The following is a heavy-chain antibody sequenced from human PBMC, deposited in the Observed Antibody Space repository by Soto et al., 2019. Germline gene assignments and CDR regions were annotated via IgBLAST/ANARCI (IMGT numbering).Heavy chain of an antibody. Sequence: GGSLRLSCAAAGFTFSDYYMSWIRQAPGKGLEWVSYISNSDNTIYYADSVKGRFTISRDNANNSQYLQMNSLRAEDTAVYYCARDDSGYDWQYYFDYWGQGTQVTVSS. J-gene: IGHJ4*02. CDR3: ARDDSGYDWQYYFDY. D-gene: IGHD5-12*01. CDR2: ISNSDNTI. CDR1: GFTFSDYY. V-gene: IGHV3-11*01.